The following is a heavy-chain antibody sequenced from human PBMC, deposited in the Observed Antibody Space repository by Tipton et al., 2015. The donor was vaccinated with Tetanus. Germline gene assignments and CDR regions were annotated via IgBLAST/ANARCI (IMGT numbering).Heavy chain of an antibody. V-gene: IGHV4-59*05. D-gene: IGHD6-19*01. J-gene: IGHJ3*02. Sequence: TLSLTCTVSGDSISSHYWNWIRQPPGKGLEWIGSIYYSGSTYYNPSLKSRVTISVDTSKNQFSLKLSSVTAADTAVYYCARTGPVAGTVRDAFDIWGQGTMVTVSS. CDR3: ARTGPVAGTVRDAFDI. CDR2: IYYSGST. CDR1: GDSISSHY.